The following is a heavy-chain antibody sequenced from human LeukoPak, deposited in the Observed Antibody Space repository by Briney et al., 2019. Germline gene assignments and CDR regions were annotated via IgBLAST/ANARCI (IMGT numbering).Heavy chain of an antibody. V-gene: IGHV3-74*01. CDR2: INSDGSST. D-gene: IGHD7-27*01. CDR1: GFAYSSFW. CDR3: AKIRGNWGFSFDI. Sequence: GGSLRPSRGASGFAYSSFWMSWVGQAPGGGLVWVSRINSDGSSTSYADSVKGRFTISRDNAKNTVYLQMNSLRAEDTAVYFCAKIRGNWGFSFDIWGGGAMVTVSS. J-gene: IGHJ3*02.